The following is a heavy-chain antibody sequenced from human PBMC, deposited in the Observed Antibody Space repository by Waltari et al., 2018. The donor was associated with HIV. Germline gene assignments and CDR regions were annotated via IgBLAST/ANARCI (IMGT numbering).Heavy chain of an antibody. D-gene: IGHD4-17*01. J-gene: IGHJ4*02. Sequence: QVQLVQSGAEVKKPGSSVKVSCKASGGTFSSYAISWVRQAPGQGLEWLGGFIPIFCTANDAQKFQGRVTITADESTSTAYMELSSLRSEDTAVYYCARRIHGDYVGGYFDYWGQGTLVTVSS. CDR2: FIPIFCTA. CDR1: GGTFSSYA. V-gene: IGHV1-69*12. CDR3: ARRIHGDYVGGYFDY.